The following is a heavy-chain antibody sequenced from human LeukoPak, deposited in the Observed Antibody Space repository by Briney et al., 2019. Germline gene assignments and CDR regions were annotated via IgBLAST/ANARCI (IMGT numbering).Heavy chain of an antibody. Sequence: VGSLRLSCAASGFTFISYDMHWVRQPPGKGLDGVAVISYNGSNKYYADSVKGRFTISRHNSKNTLYLQMNSLRAEDTAVYYCAKVIFAGITMIVSWGQGNLTTVS. CDR2: ISYNGSNK. V-gene: IGHV3-30*18. D-gene: IGHD3-22*01. CDR1: GFTFISYD. J-gene: IGHJ4*02. CDR3: AKVIFAGITMIVS.